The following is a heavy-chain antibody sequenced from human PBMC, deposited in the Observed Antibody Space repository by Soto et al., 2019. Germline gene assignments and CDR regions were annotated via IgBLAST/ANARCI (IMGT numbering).Heavy chain of an antibody. CDR2: INPSGGST. CDR1: GYTFTSYY. CDR3: ARDRGLRFLEWLIDY. Sequence: QVQLVQSGAEVKKPGASVKVSCKASGYTFTSYYMHWVRQAPGQGLEWMGIINPSGGSTSYAQKFQGRVTMTRDTSTSTVYMELSSLRSEDTAVYYCARDRGLRFLEWLIDYWGQGTLVTVSS. D-gene: IGHD3-3*01. V-gene: IGHV1-46*01. J-gene: IGHJ4*02.